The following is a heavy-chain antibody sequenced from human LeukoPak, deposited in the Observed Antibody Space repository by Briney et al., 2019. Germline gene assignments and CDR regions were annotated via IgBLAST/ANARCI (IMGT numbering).Heavy chain of an antibody. J-gene: IGHJ4*02. Sequence: GASVKVSCKASGYTFTGYYMHWVRQAPGQGLEWMGWINPNSGGTNYAQKFQGRVTMTRDTSISTAYMELSRLRSDDTAVYYCARVPSNHPSPPNYYWGQGTLVTVSS. CDR2: INPNSGGT. CDR3: ARVPSNHPSPPNYY. V-gene: IGHV1-2*02. D-gene: IGHD1-14*01. CDR1: GYTFTGYY.